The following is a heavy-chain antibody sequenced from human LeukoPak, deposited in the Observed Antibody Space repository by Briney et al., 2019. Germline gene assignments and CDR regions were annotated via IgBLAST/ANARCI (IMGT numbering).Heavy chain of an antibody. D-gene: IGHD6-25*01. CDR3: ARAAYSSGPDY. Sequence: GGSLRLSCAASGFTFSGYSMNWVRQAPGKGLEWVSYLGPSSNAIHYADSVKGRFTISRDNAKNSLYLLMNSLRDEDTAAYYCARAAYSSGPDYWGQGTLVTVSS. V-gene: IGHV3-48*02. CDR1: GFTFSGYS. J-gene: IGHJ4*02. CDR2: LGPSSNAI.